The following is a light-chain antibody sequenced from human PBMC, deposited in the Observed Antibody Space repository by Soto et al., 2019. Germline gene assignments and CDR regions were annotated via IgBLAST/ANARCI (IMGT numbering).Light chain of an antibody. CDR2: SNN. Sequence: QSVLTQPPSASGTPGQRVTISCSGSSSNIGSNAVSWYQKLPGTAPKLLIYSNNQRPSWVPDRFSGSKSGTSASLAISGLQSEDEADYYCSSYTSSSTLWVFGGGTKLTVL. CDR1: SSNIGSNA. CDR3: SSYTSSSTLWV. V-gene: IGLV1-44*01. J-gene: IGLJ3*02.